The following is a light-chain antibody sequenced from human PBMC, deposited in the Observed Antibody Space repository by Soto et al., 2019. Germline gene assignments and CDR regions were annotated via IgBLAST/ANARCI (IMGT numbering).Light chain of an antibody. CDR1: QSVSSSY. J-gene: IGKJ3*01. Sequence: EIGLTQSPGTLSLSPGERATLSCRASQSVSSSYLAWYQQKPGQAPRLLIYGASSRATGIPDRFSGSGSGTDFTLTISRLEPEDFAVYYGQQYGSSSFTFGPGTKVDIK. CDR3: QQYGSSSFT. CDR2: GAS. V-gene: IGKV3-20*01.